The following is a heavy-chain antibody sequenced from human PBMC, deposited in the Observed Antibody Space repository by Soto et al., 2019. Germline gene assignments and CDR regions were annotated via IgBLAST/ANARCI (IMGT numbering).Heavy chain of an antibody. CDR1: GYTFTSYA. Sequence: VASVKVSCKASGYTFTSYAMHWVRQAPGQRLEWMGWINAGNGNTKYSQKFQGRVTITRDTSASTAYMELSSLRSEDTAVYYCARPLENYDFWSSYYTPPYYYYGMDVWGQGTTVTVSS. D-gene: IGHD3-3*01. CDR3: ARPLENYDFWSSYYTPPYYYYGMDV. V-gene: IGHV1-3*01. J-gene: IGHJ6*02. CDR2: INAGNGNT.